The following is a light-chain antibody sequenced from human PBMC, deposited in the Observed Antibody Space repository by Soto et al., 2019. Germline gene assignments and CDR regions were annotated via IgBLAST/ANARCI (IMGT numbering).Light chain of an antibody. V-gene: IGKV1-39*01. CDR3: QQGYSTPLP. Sequence: DIQMTQSPSSLSASVGDRVTITCGASQSISRYLNWYQQKPGRALKLLISTASSLQSGVPSRFSGSGSGTDFTLTISSLQREDFATYYCQQGYSTPLPFGGGTKVDI. CDR2: TAS. CDR1: QSISRY. J-gene: IGKJ4*01.